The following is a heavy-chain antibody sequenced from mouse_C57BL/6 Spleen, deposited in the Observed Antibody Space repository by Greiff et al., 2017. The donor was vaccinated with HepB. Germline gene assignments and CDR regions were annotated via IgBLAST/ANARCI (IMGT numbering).Heavy chain of an antibody. CDR1: GFTFSSYA. V-gene: IGHV5-4*03. Sequence: EVKLMESGGGLVKPGGSLKLSCAASGFTFSSYAMSWVRQTPEKRLEWVATISDGGSYTYYPDNVKGRFTISRDNAKNNLYLQMSHLKSEDTAMYYCARLYDGSSWFAYWGQGTLVTVSA. J-gene: IGHJ3*01. CDR2: ISDGGSYT. D-gene: IGHD2-3*01. CDR3: ARLYDGSSWFAY.